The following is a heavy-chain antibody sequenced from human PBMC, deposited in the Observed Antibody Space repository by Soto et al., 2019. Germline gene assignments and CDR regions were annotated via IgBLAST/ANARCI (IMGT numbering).Heavy chain of an antibody. D-gene: IGHD1-7*01. V-gene: IGHV1-3*04. CDR2: IHTAKGNT. CDR3: SRDPIWTYTWNYARPNYFDP. Sequence: ASVKVSCKASGYTFTNNVIHWLRQAPGQTLEWMGWIHTAKGNTKYSQKFEARVTPNRDTAASTAYMELNSLRSGDTAVYYCSRDPIWTYTWNYARPNYFDPWGQGTLVTVSS. J-gene: IGHJ4*02. CDR1: GYTFTNNV.